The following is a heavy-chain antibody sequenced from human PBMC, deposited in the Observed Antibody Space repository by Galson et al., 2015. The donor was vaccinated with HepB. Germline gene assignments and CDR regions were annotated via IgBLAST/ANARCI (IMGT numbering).Heavy chain of an antibody. Sequence: SVKVSCKASGYTFTSYGIGWVRQAPGQGLEWMGWISAHNGDTNYAQKLQGRVTMTTDTSTSTAYMGLRSLRSDDTAIYYCARDQGSSWTNPFDYWGQGTLVTVSS. CDR2: ISAHNGDT. V-gene: IGHV1-18*01. D-gene: IGHD6-13*01. CDR3: ARDQGSSWTNPFDY. J-gene: IGHJ4*02. CDR1: GYTFTSYG.